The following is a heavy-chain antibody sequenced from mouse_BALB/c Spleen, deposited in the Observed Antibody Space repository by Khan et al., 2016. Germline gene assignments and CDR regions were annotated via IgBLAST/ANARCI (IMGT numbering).Heavy chain of an antibody. CDR2: INPSNGGT. Sequence: QVRLQQSGAELVKPGASVKLSCKASGYTFTSYYMYWVKQRPGQGLEWIGEINPSNGGTNFNEKFKSKATLTVDKSSSTAYMQLSSLTSEDSAVYYVTRSTHYYGYYFDYWGQGTTLTVSS. J-gene: IGHJ2*01. D-gene: IGHD1-2*01. CDR1: GYTFTSYY. CDR3: TRSTHYYGYYFDY. V-gene: IGHV1S81*02.